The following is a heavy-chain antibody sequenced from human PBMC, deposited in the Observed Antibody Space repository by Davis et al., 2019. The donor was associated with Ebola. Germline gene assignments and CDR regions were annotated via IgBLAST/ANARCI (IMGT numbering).Heavy chain of an antibody. CDR2: VGIDGSNK. D-gene: IGHD1-26*01. V-gene: IGHV3-30-3*01. Sequence: SLKISCAASGFTFSNYVMHWVRQAPGKGLERVAHVGIDGSNKYYADSVKGRFTISRDNSKKMLFVQMDYLRVEDTAVYYCVSGIYSDPPAFDMWGQRTMVTVSS. J-gene: IGHJ3*02. CDR1: GFTFSNYV. CDR3: VSGIYSDPPAFDM.